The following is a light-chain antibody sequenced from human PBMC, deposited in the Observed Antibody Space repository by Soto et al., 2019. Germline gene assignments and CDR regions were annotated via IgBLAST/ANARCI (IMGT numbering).Light chain of an antibody. CDR2: LAS. CDR1: QSVTNNY. CDR3: QQYGSSPWT. V-gene: IGKV3-20*01. Sequence: EIVLTQSPGTLSLSPGERATLSCGASQSVTNNYLAWYQQKTGQTPRLIVYLASSRAPGIPDRFSGSGSGTHFTLTIRRVEPEDFAVYYCQQYGSSPWTFGQGTKVEIK. J-gene: IGKJ1*01.